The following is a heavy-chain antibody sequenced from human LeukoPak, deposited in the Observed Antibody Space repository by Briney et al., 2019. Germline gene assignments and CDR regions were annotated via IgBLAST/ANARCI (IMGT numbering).Heavy chain of an antibody. D-gene: IGHD2-15*01. CDR2: ITYDGSNK. CDR3: ARGLLGAPTPYFDY. Sequence: GGSLRLSCAASGFTFSSNAMHWVRQAPGKGLEWVAVITYDGSNKYYADSVKGRFTISRDNSKNTLYLQMNSLRAENTAVYYCARGLLGAPTPYFDYWGQGTLVTVSS. CDR1: GFTFSSNA. V-gene: IGHV3-30-3*01. J-gene: IGHJ4*02.